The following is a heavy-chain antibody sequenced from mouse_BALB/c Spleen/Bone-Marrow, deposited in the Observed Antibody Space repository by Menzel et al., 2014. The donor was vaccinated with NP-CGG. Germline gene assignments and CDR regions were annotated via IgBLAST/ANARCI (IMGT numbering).Heavy chain of an antibody. CDR2: IDPANGNT. CDR3: ARWEYYAMDY. CDR1: GFNIKDTY. V-gene: IGHV14-3*02. Sequence: EAHLVESGAELVKPGASVKLSCTASGFNIKDTYMHWVKQRPEQGLEWIGRIDPANGNTKYDPKFQGKATITADTSSNTAYLQLSSLTSEDTAVYYCARWEYYAMDYWGQGTSVTVSS. J-gene: IGHJ4*01. D-gene: IGHD4-1*01.